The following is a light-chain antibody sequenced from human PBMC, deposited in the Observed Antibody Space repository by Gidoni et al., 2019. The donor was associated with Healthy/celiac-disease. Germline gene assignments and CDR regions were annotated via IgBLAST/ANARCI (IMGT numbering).Light chain of an antibody. CDR1: QSINSW. V-gene: IGKV1-5*01. J-gene: IGKJ2*01. Sequence: DIQMTQSPSTLSASVGDRVTITCRASQSINSWLAWYQQKPGKAPKLLIYDASSLESGVPSRLSGSGSGTEFTLSISSLQPDDFATYYCQQYNTYSYTFGQGTKLEIK. CDR2: DAS. CDR3: QQYNTYSYT.